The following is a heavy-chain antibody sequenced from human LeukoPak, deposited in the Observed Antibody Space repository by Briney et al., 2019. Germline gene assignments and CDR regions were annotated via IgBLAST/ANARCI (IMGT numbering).Heavy chain of an antibody. D-gene: IGHD1-26*01. CDR3: VKEGGIVGDEY. CDR2: ISADGTGP. V-gene: IGHV3-23*01. Sequence: GGSLGLSCAASGFNFYRNSMSWVRQAPGKGLEWVSAISADGTGPYYADSVKGRFTISRDNSKNTVHLQMNSLRVEDTAIYYCVKEGGIVGDEYWGQGALVTVSS. CDR1: GFNFYRNS. J-gene: IGHJ4*02.